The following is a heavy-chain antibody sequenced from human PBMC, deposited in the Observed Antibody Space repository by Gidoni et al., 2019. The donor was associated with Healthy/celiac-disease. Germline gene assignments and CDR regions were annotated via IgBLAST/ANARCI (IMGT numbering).Heavy chain of an antibody. Sequence: QAPGKGLEWVAVIWYDGSNKYYADSVKGRFTISRDNSKNTLYLQMNSLRAEDTAVYYCARDRSRGRIVGATPDYWGQGTLVTVSS. D-gene: IGHD1-26*01. CDR3: ARDRSRGRIVGATPDY. V-gene: IGHV3-33*01. J-gene: IGHJ4*02. CDR2: IWYDGSNK.